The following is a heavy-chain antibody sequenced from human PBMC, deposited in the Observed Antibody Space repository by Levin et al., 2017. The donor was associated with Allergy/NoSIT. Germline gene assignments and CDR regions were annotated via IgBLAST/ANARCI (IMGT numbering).Heavy chain of an antibody. CDR3: ARDHDFWSGPANDY. CDR1: GFTFSSYA. J-gene: IGHJ4*02. CDR2: ISYDGSNK. V-gene: IGHV3-30-3*01. D-gene: IGHD3-3*01. Sequence: GESLKISCAASGFTFSSYAMHWVRQAPGKGLEWVAVISYDGSNKYYADSVKGRFTISRDNSKNTLYLQMNSLRAEDTAVYYCARDHDFWSGPANDYWGQGTLVTVSS.